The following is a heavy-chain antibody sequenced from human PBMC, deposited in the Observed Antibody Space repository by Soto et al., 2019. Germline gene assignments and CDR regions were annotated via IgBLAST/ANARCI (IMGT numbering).Heavy chain of an antibody. CDR3: ARDRDDYGSGNSYTSIDF. J-gene: IGHJ4*02. V-gene: IGHV1-69*01. CDR1: GGIFSTYA. CDR2: IIPLFGTP. D-gene: IGHD3-10*01. Sequence: QVQLVQTGAEVKKPGSSVKVSCKASGGIFSTYAISWLRQAPGQGLEWMGGIIPLFGTPNYAQRFQGRVTITADESPSTAYMERRRLRSEETAVYYCARDRDDYGSGNSYTSIDFGGQGTLFTVSS.